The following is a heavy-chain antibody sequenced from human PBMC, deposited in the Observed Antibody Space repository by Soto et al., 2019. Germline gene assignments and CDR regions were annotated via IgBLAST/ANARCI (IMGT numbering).Heavy chain of an antibody. D-gene: IGHD4-17*01. Sequence: QVQLVQSGAEVKKPGASVKVSCKASGYTFTSYDINWVRQATGQGLEWMGWMNPKSGNTGYAQKFHGRVTVPKNTSISAAYMGLSRRRSEDTAVYYCARTLYGDNVDYWGQGTLVAVSS. J-gene: IGHJ4*02. V-gene: IGHV1-8*01. CDR3: ARTLYGDNVDY. CDR1: GYTFTSYD. CDR2: MNPKSGNT.